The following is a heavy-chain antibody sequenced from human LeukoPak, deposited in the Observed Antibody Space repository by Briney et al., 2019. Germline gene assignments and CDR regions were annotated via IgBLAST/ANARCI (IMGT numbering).Heavy chain of an antibody. Sequence: PGGSLRLSCAASGFTFSSYGMHWVRQAPGKGLEWVAVISYDGSNKYYADSVKGRFTISRDNSKNTLYLQMNSLRAEDTAVYYCATLGYCSGGSCYGSNAFDYWGQGTLVTVPS. CDR1: GFTFSSYG. CDR3: ATLGYCSGGSCYGSNAFDY. J-gene: IGHJ4*02. CDR2: ISYDGSNK. V-gene: IGHV3-30*03. D-gene: IGHD2-15*01.